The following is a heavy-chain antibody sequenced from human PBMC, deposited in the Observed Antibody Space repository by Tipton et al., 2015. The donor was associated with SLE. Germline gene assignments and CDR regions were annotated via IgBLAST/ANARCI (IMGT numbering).Heavy chain of an antibody. CDR3: ARTYNYAGFDY. J-gene: IGHJ4*02. CDR2: ISPHNGNT. Sequence: VQLVQSGAEVKKPGASLKVSCKASDNAFASYGFTWVRQAPGQGLEWMGWISPHNGNTNYAQKFQGRITMTTDTSTNTVYMELRSLRSDDTAVYYCARTYNYAGFDYWGQGTLVTVSS. D-gene: IGHD1-1*01. CDR1: DNAFASYG. V-gene: IGHV1-18*04.